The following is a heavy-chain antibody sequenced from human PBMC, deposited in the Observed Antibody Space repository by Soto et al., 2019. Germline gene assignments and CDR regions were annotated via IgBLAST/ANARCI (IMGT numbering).Heavy chain of an antibody. D-gene: IGHD3-22*01. CDR1: GYSFTGYY. CDR2: INPNSGGT. Sequence: GXSVKVSCKASGYSFTGYYIHWVRQAPGQGLEWMGWINPNSGGTNYAQKFQGRVTMTRDTSIGTAYMELSRLRSDDTAVYYCARRGYYYHTTAYNFAYWGQGTLVTVSS. V-gene: IGHV1-2*02. CDR3: ARRGYYYHTTAYNFAY. J-gene: IGHJ4*02.